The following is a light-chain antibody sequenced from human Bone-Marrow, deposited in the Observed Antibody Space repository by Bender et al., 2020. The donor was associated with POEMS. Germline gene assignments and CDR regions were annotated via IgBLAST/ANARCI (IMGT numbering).Light chain of an antibody. Sequence: NFMLTQPHSVSESPGKTVTIPCTRSGGSIAGACVQWYQQRPGTSPTTVIYQDDRRLSGVPDRFSGSIDRSSNSASLTISGLKPEDGADNYCQSYEGGAVFGGGTKLTVL. V-gene: IGLV6-57*01. CDR2: QDD. CDR3: QSYEGGAV. CDR1: GGSIAGAC. J-gene: IGLJ3*02.